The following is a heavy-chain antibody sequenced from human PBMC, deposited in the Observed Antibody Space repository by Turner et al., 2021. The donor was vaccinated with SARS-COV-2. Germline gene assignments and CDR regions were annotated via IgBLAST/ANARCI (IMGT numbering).Heavy chain of an antibody. J-gene: IGHJ4*02. Sequence: QVQLLQSGAEVKKPGASVKVSCKASGFTFPGYYMHWVRQAPGQGLEWMGWINPNNGGTNCAQKLQGRVTMTRDTSISTAEMELSRLRSDDTAVYYGARAVGYTDMEYWGQGTLVTVSS. CDR1: GFTFPGYY. CDR3: ARAVGYTDMEY. V-gene: IGHV1-2*02. D-gene: IGHD5-18*01. CDR2: INPNNGGT.